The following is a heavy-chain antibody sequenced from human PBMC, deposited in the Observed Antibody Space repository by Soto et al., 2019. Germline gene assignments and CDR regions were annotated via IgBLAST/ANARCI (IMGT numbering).Heavy chain of an antibody. D-gene: IGHD3-16*02. CDR2: IKSKTDGGTT. V-gene: IGHV3-15*01. J-gene: IGHJ6*02. Sequence: EVQLVESGGGLVKPGGSLRLSCAASGFTFSNAWISWVRQAPGKGLEWVGRIKSKTDGGTTDYAAPVKGRFTISRDDSKNTLYLQMNSLKTEDTAVYYCTTDIEGLYYYGMDVWGQGTTVTVSS. CDR3: TTDIEGLYYYGMDV. CDR1: GFTFSNAW.